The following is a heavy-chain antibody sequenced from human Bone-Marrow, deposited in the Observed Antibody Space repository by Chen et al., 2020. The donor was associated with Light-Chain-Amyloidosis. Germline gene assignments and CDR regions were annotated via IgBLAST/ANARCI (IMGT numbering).Heavy chain of an antibody. CDR3: LRRSGYGNSWIYH. CDR1: GYNFLTYW. V-gene: IGHV5-51*03. Sequence: EVQLVQSGAEVKKPGESLKISCQGSGYNFLTYWIGWVRQMPGKGLEWMGIVGPADSDTKYSPPVQGQVTISADKSTSTAYLQWSSLKASDTSIYYCLRRSGYGNSWIYHWGQGTQVTVSS. J-gene: IGHJ5*02. CDR2: VGPADSDT. D-gene: IGHD6-13*01.